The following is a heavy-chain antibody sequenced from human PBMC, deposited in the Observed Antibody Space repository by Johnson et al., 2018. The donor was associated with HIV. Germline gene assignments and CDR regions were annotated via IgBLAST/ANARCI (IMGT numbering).Heavy chain of an antibody. D-gene: IGHD1-20*01. CDR2: ISFDGSHK. Sequence: QVQLVESGGGVVQPGKSLTLSCVASGFIFSSYAMHWVRQAPGKGLAWVALISFDGSHKYYADSVKGRFTISRDNSKNTLYLQMNSLRADDTAVYYCARAPYNWNAGLFGAFDMGGRGTKVTVSS. J-gene: IGHJ3*02. CDR3: ARAPYNWNAGLFGAFDM. V-gene: IGHV3-30*04. CDR1: GFIFSSYA.